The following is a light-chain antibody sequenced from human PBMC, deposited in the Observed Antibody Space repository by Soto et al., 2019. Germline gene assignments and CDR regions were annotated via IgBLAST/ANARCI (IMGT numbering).Light chain of an antibody. CDR2: AAS. Sequence: DIQLTQSPSFLSASVGDRVTITCRASQGISSYLAWYQQKPGKAPKLLIYAASTLQSGVPSRFSGSRSGTVFTLTISSLQPEDFATYYCQQLNSYLFTFGPGTRVDIK. J-gene: IGKJ3*01. V-gene: IGKV1-9*01. CDR1: QGISSY. CDR3: QQLNSYLFT.